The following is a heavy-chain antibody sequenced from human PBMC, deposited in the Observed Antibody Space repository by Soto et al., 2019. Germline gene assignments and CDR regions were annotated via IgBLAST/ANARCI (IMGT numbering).Heavy chain of an antibody. CDR2: IIPIFDTA. CDR3: ARDEMVVATGSRTWHYYYGMDV. CDR1: GGTFSTYA. J-gene: IGHJ6*02. V-gene: IGHV1-69*12. Sequence: QVQLVQSGAEVKKPGSSVKVSCKSSGGTFSTYAISWVRQAPGQGLEWMGGIIPIFDTANYAQKFQGRVTITADESTTPAYMELISLRSEDTAVYYCARDEMVVATGSRTWHYYYGMDVWGQGTTVTVSS. D-gene: IGHD2-15*01.